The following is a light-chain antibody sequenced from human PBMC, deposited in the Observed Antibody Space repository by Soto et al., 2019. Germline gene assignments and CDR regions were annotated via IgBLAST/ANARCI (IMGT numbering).Light chain of an antibody. J-gene: IGLJ2*01. CDR2: EVS. Sequence: QSVLTQPPSASGSPGQSVTISCTGTSSDVGGYNYVSWYQQHPGKAPKLMIYEVSKQPSGVPDRFSGSKSGNTASLTVSGLQAEDEADYYCSSYAGSNNLVFGGGTKLTVL. V-gene: IGLV2-8*01. CDR3: SSYAGSNNLV. CDR1: SSDVGGYNY.